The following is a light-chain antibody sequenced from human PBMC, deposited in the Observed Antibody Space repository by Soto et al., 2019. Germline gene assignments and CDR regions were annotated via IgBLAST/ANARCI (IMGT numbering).Light chain of an antibody. J-gene: IGLJ1*01. CDR1: SSNIGGNS. V-gene: IGLV1-51*01. CDR3: GSWDSSLSAYV. CDR2: DDN. Sequence: QSVLTQPPSVSAAPGQKVTISCSGSSSNIGGNSVSWYQQHPGTAPKLLIYDDNKRPPGMPDRFSGSKTGTSATLGITGFQTGDEADYYCGSWDSSLSAYVFGTGTKLTVL.